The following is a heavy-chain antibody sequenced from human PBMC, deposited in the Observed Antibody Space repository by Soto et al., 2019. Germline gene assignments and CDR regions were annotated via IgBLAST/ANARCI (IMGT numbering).Heavy chain of an antibody. D-gene: IGHD2-21*02. CDR1: GGSFSGYY. CDR2: INHSGST. CDR3: ARGRRGVVVTAPPMYYFDY. V-gene: IGHV4-34*01. J-gene: IGHJ4*02. Sequence: QVQLQQWGAGLLKPSETLSLTCAVYGGSFSGYYWSWIRQPPGKGLEWIGEINHSGSTNYNQSLKSRVTLSVDTSKNQFSLKLSSVTAADTAVYYCARGRRGVVVTAPPMYYFDYWGQGTLVTVSS.